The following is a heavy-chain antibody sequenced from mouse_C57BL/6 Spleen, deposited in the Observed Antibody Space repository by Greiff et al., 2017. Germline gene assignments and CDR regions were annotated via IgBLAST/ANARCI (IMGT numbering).Heavy chain of an antibody. CDR3: ARHGLRD. CDR2: ISSGGSYT. CDR1: GFTFSSYG. Sequence: DVMLVESGGDLVKPGGSLKLSCAASGFTFSSYGMSWVRQTPDKRLEWVATISSGGSYTYYPDSVKGRFTISRDNAKNTLYLQMSSLKSEDTAMYYCARHGLRDWGQGTSVTVSS. D-gene: IGHD1-1*01. J-gene: IGHJ4*01. V-gene: IGHV5-6*02.